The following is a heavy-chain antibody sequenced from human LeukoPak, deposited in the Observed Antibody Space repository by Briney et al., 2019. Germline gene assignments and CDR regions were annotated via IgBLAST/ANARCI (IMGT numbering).Heavy chain of an antibody. D-gene: IGHD3-10*01. Sequence: ASVKVSCKASGYTFTNYGISWVRQAPGQGLEWMGWISAHNGNTHYAQNLQGRVTMTTDTSTSTTYMELRSLRSDDTAVYYCAREGYYDSGSYYNYYYMDVWGKGTTVTVSS. J-gene: IGHJ6*03. CDR2: ISAHNGNT. V-gene: IGHV1-18*01. CDR3: AREGYYDSGSYYNYYYMDV. CDR1: GYTFTNYG.